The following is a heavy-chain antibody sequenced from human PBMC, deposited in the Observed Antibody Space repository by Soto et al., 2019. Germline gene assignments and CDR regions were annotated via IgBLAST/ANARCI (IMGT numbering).Heavy chain of an antibody. J-gene: IGHJ4*02. V-gene: IGHV3-30*18. CDR1: GFTFSSYG. Sequence: PGGSLRLSCAASGFTFSSYGMHWVRQAPGKGLEWVAVISYDGSNKYYADSVKGRFTISRDNSKNTLYLQMNSLRAEDTAVYYCAKTLGDSSGWYYFDYWGQGTLVTVSS. D-gene: IGHD6-19*01. CDR3: AKTLGDSSGWYYFDY. CDR2: ISYDGSNK.